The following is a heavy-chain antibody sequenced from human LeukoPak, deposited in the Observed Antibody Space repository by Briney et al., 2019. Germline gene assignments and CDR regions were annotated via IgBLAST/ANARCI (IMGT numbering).Heavy chain of an antibody. J-gene: IGHJ4*02. Sequence: SVKVSCKASGGTFSTYAISWVRQAPGQGLEWVGRIVPILGTANYAQNFQGRVTMTEDTSTDTAYMELSSLRSEDTAVYYCATRSPTYYDILTGYYFIAGFDYWGQGTLVTVSS. CDR2: IVPILGTA. V-gene: IGHV1-69*04. CDR3: ATRSPTYYDILTGYYFIAGFDY. D-gene: IGHD3-9*01. CDR1: GGTFSTYA.